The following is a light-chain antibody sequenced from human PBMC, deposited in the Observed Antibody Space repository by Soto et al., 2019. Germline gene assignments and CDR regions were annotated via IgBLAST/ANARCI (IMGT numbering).Light chain of an antibody. CDR2: DDS. V-gene: IGLV3-21*02. CDR1: SIGGKS. Sequence: SSELTQPPSVSVAPRQTASLTCGGNSIGGKSVHWYQQKPGQAPVLVVYDDSRRPSGIPERFSGSNSGNTATLTISRVEVGDEADYYCQVWGSYVVFGGGTKVTVL. CDR3: QVWGSYVV. J-gene: IGLJ2*01.